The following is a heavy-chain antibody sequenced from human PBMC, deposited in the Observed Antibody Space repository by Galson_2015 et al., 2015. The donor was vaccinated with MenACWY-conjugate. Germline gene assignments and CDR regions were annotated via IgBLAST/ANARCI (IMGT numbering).Heavy chain of an antibody. J-gene: IGHJ4*02. V-gene: IGHV1-69*13. CDR3: ARPGGDYEQRTFFDY. CDR1: GDSFNTYR. Sequence: SVKVSCKASGDSFNTYRFNWIRQAPGQGPEWLGGIIPVFHTTDYAQRFQVRLTITADESTSTVYMELSSLRSDDTAIYYCARPGGDYEQRTFFDYWGQGTLVTVSS. D-gene: IGHD4-17*01. CDR2: IIPVFHTT.